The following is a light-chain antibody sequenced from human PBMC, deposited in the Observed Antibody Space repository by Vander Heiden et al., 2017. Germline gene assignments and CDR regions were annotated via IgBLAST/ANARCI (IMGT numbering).Light chain of an antibody. Sequence: IVLTQSPGTLSLSLGERATLSCRASQSVSSSYLAWYQQKPGQAPRLLIYGASTRATGIPDRFSGSGSGTDFTLTISRLEPEDFAVYYCQQYVSSLSITFGQGTRLEIK. V-gene: IGKV3-20*01. J-gene: IGKJ5*01. CDR1: QSVSSSY. CDR2: GAS. CDR3: QQYVSSLSIT.